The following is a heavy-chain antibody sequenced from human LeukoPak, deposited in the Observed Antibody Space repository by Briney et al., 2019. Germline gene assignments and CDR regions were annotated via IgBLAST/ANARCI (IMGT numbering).Heavy chain of an antibody. J-gene: IGHJ4*02. Sequence: GSLRLSCAASGFTFSDYYMNWIRQAPGKGLEWIGSIYYSGSTYYNPSLKSRVTISVDTSKNQFSLKLSSVTAADTAVYYCASATAMVIFFDYWGQGTLVTVSS. V-gene: IGHV4-38-2*01. CDR3: ASATAMVIFFDY. CDR1: GFTFSDYY. CDR2: IYYSGST. D-gene: IGHD5-18*01.